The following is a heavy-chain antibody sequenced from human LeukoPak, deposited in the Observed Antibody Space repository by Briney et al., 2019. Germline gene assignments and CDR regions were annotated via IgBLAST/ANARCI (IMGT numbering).Heavy chain of an antibody. Sequence: SETLSLTCAVSGGSISSGGYSWSWIRQPPGKGLEWIGYVYHSGSTFYNPSLKSRVTISVDRSKNQFSLKLSSVTAADTAVYYCARVGRHGSGSYSSAWFDPWGQGTLVTASS. CDR2: VYHSGST. CDR1: GGSISSGGYS. D-gene: IGHD3-10*01. J-gene: IGHJ5*02. CDR3: ARVGRHGSGSYSSAWFDP. V-gene: IGHV4-30-2*01.